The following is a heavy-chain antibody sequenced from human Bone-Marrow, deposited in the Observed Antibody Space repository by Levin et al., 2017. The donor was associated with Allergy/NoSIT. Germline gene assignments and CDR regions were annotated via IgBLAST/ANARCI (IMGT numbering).Heavy chain of an antibody. CDR3: ATNYYGSGEEYYYGMDV. Sequence: GGSLRLSCAASGFTFSSYAMHWVRQAPGKGLEWVAVISYDGSNKYYADSVKGRFTISRDNSKNTLYLQMNSLRAEDTAVYYCATNYYGSGEEYYYGMDVWGQGTTVTVSS. CDR2: ISYDGSNK. D-gene: IGHD3-10*01. V-gene: IGHV3-30-3*01. J-gene: IGHJ6*02. CDR1: GFTFSSYA.